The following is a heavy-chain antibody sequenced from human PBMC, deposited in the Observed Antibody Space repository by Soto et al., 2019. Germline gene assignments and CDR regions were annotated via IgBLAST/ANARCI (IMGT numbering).Heavy chain of an antibody. Sequence: LQLQESGPGLVKPSETLSLTCTVSGGSISSDNFHWGWIRQPPGGVLEWIGTIAYSGSNFYNPSLTSRGPISIDTSKNQFSLNLISVTAADTAIYYCARRLNVAGGWFDSWGQGTLVTVSS. D-gene: IGHD6-19*01. V-gene: IGHV4-39*01. CDR1: GGSISSDNFH. CDR3: ARRLNVAGGWFDS. J-gene: IGHJ5*01. CDR2: IAYSGSN.